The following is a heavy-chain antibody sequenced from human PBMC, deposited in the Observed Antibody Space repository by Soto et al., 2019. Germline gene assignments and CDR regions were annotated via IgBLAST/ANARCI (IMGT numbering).Heavy chain of an antibody. CDR2: IIPIFGTT. Sequence: SVKVSCKASGGTFGSDAITWVRQAPGQGLEWVGRIIPIFGTTNYAQNLQGRVTISANKSTLTSYMELHSLTSDDTALYYCARDRTDSGYYTNWLDPWGQGTQVTVSS. J-gene: IGHJ5*02. CDR1: GGTFGSDA. D-gene: IGHD3-22*01. CDR3: ARDRTDSGYYTNWLDP. V-gene: IGHV1-69*06.